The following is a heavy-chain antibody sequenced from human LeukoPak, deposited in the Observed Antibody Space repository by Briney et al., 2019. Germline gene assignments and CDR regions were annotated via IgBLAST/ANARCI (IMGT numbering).Heavy chain of an antibody. Sequence: PSETLSLTCTVSGGSISSSSYYWGWIRQPPGKGLEWIENIYYSRSTYYNPSLKSRVTISVDTSKNQFSLKLSSVTAADTAVYYCARHTITGIDYWGQGTLVTVSS. CDR3: ARHTITGIDY. J-gene: IGHJ4*02. CDR1: GGSISSSSYY. CDR2: IYYSRST. D-gene: IGHD1-20*01. V-gene: IGHV4-39*01.